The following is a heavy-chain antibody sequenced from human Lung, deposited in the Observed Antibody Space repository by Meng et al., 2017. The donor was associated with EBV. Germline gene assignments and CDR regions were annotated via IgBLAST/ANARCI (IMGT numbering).Heavy chain of an antibody. J-gene: IGHJ5*02. V-gene: IGHV4-34*01. CDR1: GASSSGCD. Sequence: WRAGLLPPPVHLHLTRVLYGASSSGCDCDVIRPPPGKGLEWIGELNHSGGTKYNPSLKSRVTISVDTPKNQFSPKLSSVTAADTAVYYCARGFVKYTVTRVGNWFDPWGQGTLVTGLL. CDR3: ARGFVKYTVTRVGNWFDP. CDR2: LNHSGGT. D-gene: IGHD4-17*01.